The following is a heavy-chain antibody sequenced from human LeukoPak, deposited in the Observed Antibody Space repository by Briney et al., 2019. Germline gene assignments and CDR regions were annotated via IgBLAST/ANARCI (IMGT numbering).Heavy chain of an antibody. CDR2: IHYTGNT. CDR3: AKYGHYNFDY. CDR1: GVSITSSY. Sequence: SETLSLTCTVSGVSITSSYWSWIRQPPGKGLEWIGYIHYTGNTNHNPSLKNRVTILVDTSKNQFSLKLSSVTAADTAIYYCAKYGHYNFDYWGQGTLVTVSS. J-gene: IGHJ4*02. D-gene: IGHD4-11*01. V-gene: IGHV4-59*01.